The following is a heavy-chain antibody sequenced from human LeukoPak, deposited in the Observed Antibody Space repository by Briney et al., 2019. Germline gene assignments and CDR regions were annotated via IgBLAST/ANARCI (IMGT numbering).Heavy chain of an antibody. CDR3: ARASIAVAGWFDP. J-gene: IGHJ5*02. CDR2: IYYSGST. D-gene: IGHD6-19*01. Sequence: PSETLSLTCTVSGGSISSYYWSWIRQPPGKGLEWIGYIYYSGSTNYNPSLKSRVTISVDTSKNQFSLKLSSVTAADTAVYYCARASIAVAGWFDPWGQGTLVTVSS. V-gene: IGHV4-59*01. CDR1: GGSISSYY.